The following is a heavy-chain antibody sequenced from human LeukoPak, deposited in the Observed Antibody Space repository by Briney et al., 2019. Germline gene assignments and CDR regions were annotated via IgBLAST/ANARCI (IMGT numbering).Heavy chain of an antibody. CDR2: IYTSGST. J-gene: IGHJ5*02. Sequence: PSETLSLTCTVSGGSISSYYWSWIRLPAGKGLEWIGRIYTSGSTNYNPSLKSRVTMSVDTSKNQFSLKLSSVTAADTAVYYCARVIPYCTNGVCYHWFDPWGQGTLVTVSS. V-gene: IGHV4-4*07. D-gene: IGHD2-8*01. CDR1: GGSISSYY. CDR3: ARVIPYCTNGVCYHWFDP.